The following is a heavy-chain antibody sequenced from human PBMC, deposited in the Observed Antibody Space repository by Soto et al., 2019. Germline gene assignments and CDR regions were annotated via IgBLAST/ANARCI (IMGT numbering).Heavy chain of an antibody. D-gene: IGHD4-17*01. CDR3: VRDLSVTTKFDY. CDR1: GFTFSSYW. CDR2: INGDGTTT. V-gene: IGHV3-74*01. J-gene: IGHJ4*02. Sequence: EVQLVESGGGLVQPGGSLRLSCAASGFTFSSYWMHWVRQAPGKGLVWVSRINGDGTTTGYADFVNGRFSISRDSAKNTLYLQMNSLRAEDTAVYYCVRDLSVTTKFDYWGQGTLVTVS.